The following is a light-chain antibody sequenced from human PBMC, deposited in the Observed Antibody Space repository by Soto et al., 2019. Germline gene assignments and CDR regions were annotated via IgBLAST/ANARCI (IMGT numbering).Light chain of an antibody. CDR3: CSYAGHYTRV. J-gene: IGLJ1*01. V-gene: IGLV2-11*01. CDR2: DVS. CDR1: SSDVGGYNY. Sequence: QSALTQPRSVSGSPGQSVTISCTGTSSDVGGYNYVSWYQQHPGKAPKLMIYDVSKRPSGVPDRFSGSKSGNTASLTISWLLAEDEGDYYCCSYAGHYTRVFGNGTKLTVL.